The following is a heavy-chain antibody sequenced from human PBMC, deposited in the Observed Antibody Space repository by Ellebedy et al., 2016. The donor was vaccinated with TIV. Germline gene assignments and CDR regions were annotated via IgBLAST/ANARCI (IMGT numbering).Heavy chain of an antibody. Sequence: GESLKISCAASGFNVSSNYMTWVRQAPGKGLEWVSVIYSGGSTNYADSVKGRFTISRDNSKNTLYLQMNSLRTEDTAMYYCATQIRISPQYWGQGTLVTVSS. J-gene: IGHJ4*02. V-gene: IGHV3-66*04. CDR2: IYSGGST. CDR1: GFNVSSNY. D-gene: IGHD2-15*01. CDR3: ATQIRISPQY.